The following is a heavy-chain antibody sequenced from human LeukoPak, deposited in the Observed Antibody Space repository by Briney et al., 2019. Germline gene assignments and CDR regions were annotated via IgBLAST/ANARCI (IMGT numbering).Heavy chain of an antibody. Sequence: SETLSLTCAVYGGSFSGYYWSWIRQPPGKGLEWIGEINHRGSTNYNPSLKSRVTISVDTSKNQFSLKLSSVTAADTAVYYCARGPKQWLVSRWFDPWGQGTLVTVSS. V-gene: IGHV4-34*01. CDR1: GGSFSGYY. D-gene: IGHD6-19*01. CDR3: ARGPKQWLVSRWFDP. CDR2: INHRGST. J-gene: IGHJ5*02.